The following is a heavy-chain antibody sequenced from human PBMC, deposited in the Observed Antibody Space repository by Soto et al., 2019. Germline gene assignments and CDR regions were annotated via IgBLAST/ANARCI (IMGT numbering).Heavy chain of an antibody. CDR1: GFTFSSYA. D-gene: IGHD5-18*01. V-gene: IGHV3-23*01. J-gene: IGHJ5*02. CDR3: AKDADGFNYGDGGGASSFDP. CDR2: ISGSGGSR. Sequence: LRLSCAASGFTFSSYAMSWVRQAPGKGLEWVSAISGSGGSRNYTVSVNGRFTISRDNSKNTLFLQMNSLRAEDTAVYYCAKDADGFNYGDGGGASSFDPSGQGTLVTVSS.